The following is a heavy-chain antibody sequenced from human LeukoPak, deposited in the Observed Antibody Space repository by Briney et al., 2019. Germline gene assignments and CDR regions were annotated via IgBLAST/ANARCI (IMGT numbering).Heavy chain of an antibody. V-gene: IGHV3-7*01. Sequence: GGSLRLSCVVSGLTFSNYWMIWVRQAPGKGLESVAIVNEDGSAKYYLGSVKGRFTISRDNARNSLYLEMNSLRAEDTAVYYCARDYWRSIDHWGQGTLVTVSS. D-gene: IGHD1-1*01. CDR2: VNEDGSAK. CDR3: ARDYWRSIDH. CDR1: GLTFSNYW. J-gene: IGHJ4*02.